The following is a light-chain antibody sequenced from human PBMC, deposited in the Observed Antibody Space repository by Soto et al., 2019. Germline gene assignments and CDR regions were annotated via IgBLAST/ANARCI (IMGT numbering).Light chain of an antibody. V-gene: IGKV2-28*01. CDR1: QSLLQSNGNNH. CDR2: LAS. CDR3: LQPEQFPIS. J-gene: IGKJ5*01. Sequence: DIVLTQSPLSLPVTPGEPASISCRSSQSLLQSNGNNHVDWYLQRPGRSPQLLLYLASSRASVVADRFSGSGSVTEFSLEISRVEAEDVGVDYCLQPEQFPISFGQGTRLEVK.